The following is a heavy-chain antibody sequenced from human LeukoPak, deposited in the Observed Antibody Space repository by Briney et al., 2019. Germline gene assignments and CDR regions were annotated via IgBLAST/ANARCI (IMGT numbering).Heavy chain of an antibody. D-gene: IGHD3-3*01. CDR2: IYHSEST. CDR3: ARERYYDFWSGYLEAFDP. CDR1: GGSISSSNW. J-gene: IGHJ5*02. Sequence: SGTLSLTCAVSGGSISSSNWWSWVRPPPGKGLEWIGEIYHSESTNYNPSLKSRVTISVDKSKNQFSLKLSSVTAADTAVYYCARERYYDFWSGYLEAFDPWGQGTLVTVSS. V-gene: IGHV4-4*02.